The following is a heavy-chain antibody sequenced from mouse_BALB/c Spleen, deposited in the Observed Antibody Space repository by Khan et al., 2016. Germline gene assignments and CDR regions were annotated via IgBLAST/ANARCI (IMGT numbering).Heavy chain of an antibody. Sequence: EVQLVESGGDLVKPGGSLKLSCAASEFTFSSYGMSWVRQTPDKRLEWVATISSGGSYFYYPDSVKGRFTISRDNAKNTLYLQMSSLKSEDTAMYYCASYVITTATFGYWGQGTLVTVSA. CDR3: ASYVITTATFGY. J-gene: IGHJ3*01. V-gene: IGHV5-6*01. CDR2: ISSGGSYF. CDR1: EFTFSSYG. D-gene: IGHD1-2*01.